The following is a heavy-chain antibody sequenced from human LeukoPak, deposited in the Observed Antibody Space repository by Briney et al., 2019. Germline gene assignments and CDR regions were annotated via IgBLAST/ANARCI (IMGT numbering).Heavy chain of an antibody. CDR2: ISGSGGST. Sequence: GGSLRLSCAASGFTFSSYAMRWLRPRRGKGVEWVSSISGSGGSTYSPDSVKGRFTISRENAKNSLYRQMNSLRAEDKAVFYCASGAFHNWGQGTMVTVSS. J-gene: IGHJ3*02. V-gene: IGHV3-23*01. CDR3: ASGAFHN. CDR1: GFTFSSYA.